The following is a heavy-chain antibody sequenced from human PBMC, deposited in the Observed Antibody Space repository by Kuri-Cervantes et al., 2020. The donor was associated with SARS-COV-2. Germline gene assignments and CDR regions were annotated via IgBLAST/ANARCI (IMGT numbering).Heavy chain of an antibody. Sequence: ESLKISCTVPGGSISSYYWSWIRQPPGKGLEWIGYIYYSGSTNYNPSLKSRVTISVDTSKNQFSLKLSSVTAADTAVYYCARVRIFGVPGFAFDIWGQGTMVTVSS. CDR3: ARVRIFGVPGFAFDI. D-gene: IGHD3-3*01. V-gene: IGHV4-59*01. CDR2: IYYSGST. J-gene: IGHJ3*02. CDR1: GGSISSYY.